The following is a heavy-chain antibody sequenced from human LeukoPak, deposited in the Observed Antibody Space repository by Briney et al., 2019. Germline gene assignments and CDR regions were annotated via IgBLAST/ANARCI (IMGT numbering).Heavy chain of an antibody. CDR2: IKQDGSEE. CDR1: GFTFNMFW. J-gene: IGHJ4*02. CDR3: AKDEGSGTWHY. Sequence: GGSLRLSCAASGFTFNMFWMTWVRQAPGEGLEWVANIKQDGSEENYGDSVKGRFTISRDNAKNSLYLQMNSLRAEDTAVYYCAKDEGSGTWHYWGQGTLVTVSS. V-gene: IGHV3-7*03. D-gene: IGHD2-15*01.